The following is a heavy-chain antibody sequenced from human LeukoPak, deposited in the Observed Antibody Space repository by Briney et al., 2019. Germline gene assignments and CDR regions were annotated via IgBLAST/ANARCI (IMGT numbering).Heavy chain of an antibody. D-gene: IGHD3-3*01. V-gene: IGHV3-74*01. CDR1: GFTFSSSS. Sequence: GGSLRLSCAASGFTFSSSSMHWVRQVPGKGLVWVSRISSDGITTNHADSVKGRFTISRDNAKNTVYLQMNSLRAEDTAVYYCARMEVAWGQGTIVTVSS. CDR3: ARMEVA. J-gene: IGHJ3*01. CDR2: ISSDGITT.